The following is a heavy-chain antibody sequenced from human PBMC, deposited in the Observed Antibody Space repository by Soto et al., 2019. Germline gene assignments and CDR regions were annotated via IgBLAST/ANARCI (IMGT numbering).Heavy chain of an antibody. CDR1: GFIFSSYT. V-gene: IGHV3-30-3*01. J-gene: IGHJ5*02. CDR3: SRADPTVTLSVFDP. Sequence: QVQLVESGGGVVQPGRSLRLSCAASGFIFSSYTMHWVRQAPGKGLEWVAVISYDGSSKYYADSVKGRFTISRDNSKNTLYLQMNSLSAEDTDVYYCSRADPTVTLSVFDPWGQGTLVTVSS. D-gene: IGHD4-17*01. CDR2: ISYDGSSK.